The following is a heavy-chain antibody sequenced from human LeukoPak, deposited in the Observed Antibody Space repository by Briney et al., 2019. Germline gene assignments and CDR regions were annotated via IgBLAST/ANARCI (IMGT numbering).Heavy chain of an antibody. CDR3: ASFTAMGDFDY. J-gene: IGHJ4*02. Sequence: TSETLSLTCTVSGGSISSYYWSWIRQPPGKGLEWIGYIYYSGSTNYNPSLKSRVTISVDTSKNQFSLKLSSVTAADTAVYYCASFTAMGDFDYWGQGTLVTVSS. CDR2: IYYSGST. D-gene: IGHD5-18*01. V-gene: IGHV4-59*01. CDR1: GGSISSYY.